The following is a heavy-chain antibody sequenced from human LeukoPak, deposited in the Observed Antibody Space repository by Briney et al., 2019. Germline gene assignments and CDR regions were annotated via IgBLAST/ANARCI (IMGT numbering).Heavy chain of an antibody. J-gene: IGHJ4*02. CDR1: GFTVSSNY. CDR2: IYSGGST. CDR3: AREQVGGTGDYFFDY. V-gene: IGHV3-66*02. Sequence: PGGSLRLSCAASGFTVSSNYMSWVRQAPGKGLEWVSVIYSGGSTYYADSVKGRFSISGDNSKNTLYLQMNSLRAEDTAVYYCAREQVGGTGDYFFDYWGQGTLVTVSS. D-gene: IGHD1-26*01.